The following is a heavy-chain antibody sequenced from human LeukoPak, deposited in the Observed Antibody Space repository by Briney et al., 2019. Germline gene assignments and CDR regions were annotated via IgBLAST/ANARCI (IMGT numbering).Heavy chain of an antibody. V-gene: IGHV4-59*01. J-gene: IGHJ4*02. Sequence: SETLSLTCTVSGGSISSYYWSWIRQPPGKGLEWIRYIYYSGSTNYNPSLKSRVTISVDTSKNQFSLKLSSVTAADTAVYYCARDQGGGWLRGFYFDYWGREPWSPSPQ. D-gene: IGHD5-12*01. CDR2: IYYSGST. CDR3: ARDQGGGWLRGFYFDY. CDR1: GGSISSYY.